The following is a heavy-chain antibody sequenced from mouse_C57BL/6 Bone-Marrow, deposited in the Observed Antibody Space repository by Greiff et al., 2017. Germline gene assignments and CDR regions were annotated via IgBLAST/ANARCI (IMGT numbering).Heavy chain of an antibody. J-gene: IGHJ2*01. CDR3: AREGDITTVVAIDY. CDR1: GYTFTDYY. Sequence: VQLQQSGPVLVKPGASVKMSCKASGYTFTDYYMNWVKQSHGKSLEWIGVINPYNGGTSYNQKFKGKATLTVDKSSSTAYMELNSLTSEDSAVYYCAREGDITTVVAIDYCGQGTTLTVSS. V-gene: IGHV1-19*01. CDR2: INPYNGGT. D-gene: IGHD1-1*01.